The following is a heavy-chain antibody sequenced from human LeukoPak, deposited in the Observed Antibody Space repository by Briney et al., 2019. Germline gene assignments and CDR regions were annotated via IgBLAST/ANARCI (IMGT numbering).Heavy chain of an antibody. CDR2: INHSGST. CDR3: AAGYCSSTSCYGPGDNFDY. J-gene: IGHJ4*02. Sequence: PSETLSLTCAVYGGSFSGYYWSWIRQPPGKGLEWIGEINHSGSTNYNPSLKSRVTISVDTSKNQFPLKLSSVTAADTAVYYCAAGYCSSTSCYGPGDNFDYRGQGTLVTVSS. D-gene: IGHD2-2*01. CDR1: GGSFSGYY. V-gene: IGHV4-34*01.